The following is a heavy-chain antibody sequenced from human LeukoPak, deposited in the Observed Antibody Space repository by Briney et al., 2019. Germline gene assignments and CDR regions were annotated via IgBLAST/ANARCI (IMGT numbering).Heavy chain of an antibody. CDR2: IYYTGST. J-gene: IGHJ4*02. CDR1: GGSISSTTYY. CDR3: ARGRITMVRAFDY. D-gene: IGHD3-10*01. V-gene: IGHV4-39*07. Sequence: PSETLSLTCTVSGGSISSTTYYWGWIRQPPGKGLEWIGTIYYTGSTYYNPSLKSRVTISIDTSKNQFSLKLSSVTAADTAVYYCARGRITMVRAFDYWGQGTLVTVSS.